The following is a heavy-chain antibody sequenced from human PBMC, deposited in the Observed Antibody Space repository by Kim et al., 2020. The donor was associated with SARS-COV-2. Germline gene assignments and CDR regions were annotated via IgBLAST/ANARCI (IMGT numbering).Heavy chain of an antibody. D-gene: IGHD3-22*01. V-gene: IGHV3-23*01. J-gene: IGHJ4*02. Sequence: DSVKGRFTISRDNSKNTLYLQMNSLRAEDTAVYYGAKGPYYYDSSGPSDYWGQGTLVTVSS. CDR3: AKGPYYYDSSGPSDY.